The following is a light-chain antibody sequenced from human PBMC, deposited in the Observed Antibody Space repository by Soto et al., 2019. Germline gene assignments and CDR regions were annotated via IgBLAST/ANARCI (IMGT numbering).Light chain of an antibody. CDR1: QSIGSW. CDR3: QQYNSYSS. V-gene: IGKV1-5*03. J-gene: IGKJ1*01. CDR2: KAS. Sequence: DIQMTQSPSTLSASVGDRVTITCRASQSIGSWLAWFQQKPGKAPKVLIYKASSLESGVPSRFSGSGSGTEFTLTISSLQPDDFATYYCQQYNSYSSFGQGTKVEIK.